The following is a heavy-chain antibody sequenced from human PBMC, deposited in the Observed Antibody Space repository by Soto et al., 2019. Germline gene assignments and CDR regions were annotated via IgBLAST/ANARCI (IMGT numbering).Heavy chain of an antibody. J-gene: IGHJ4*02. CDR2: TRNKASSYTT. Sequence: GGSLRLSCAASGFSFSDYYINWVRQAPGKGLEWVGRTRNKASSYTTDYAAFVKGRFTISGDDSKNLIYLQMNSLKTEDTAVYYCATAKLLLPWLFDYWGQGTLVTVSS. D-gene: IGHD2-15*01. CDR1: GFSFSDYY. CDR3: ATAKLLLPWLFDY. V-gene: IGHV3-72*01.